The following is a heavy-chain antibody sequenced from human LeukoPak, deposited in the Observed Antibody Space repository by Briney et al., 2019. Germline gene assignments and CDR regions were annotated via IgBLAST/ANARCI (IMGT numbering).Heavy chain of an antibody. D-gene: IGHD3-16*01. CDR1: GYSISSGYY. J-gene: IGHJ3*02. Sequence: SETLSLTCAVSGYSISSGYYWGWIRQPPGKGLEWIGSIYHSGSIYYNPSLKSRVTISADTSKNHFSLKLTSVTAADTAVYYCVSLGEYQGAFDIWGQGTMVTVSS. CDR3: VSLGEYQGAFDI. CDR2: IYHSGSI. V-gene: IGHV4-38-2*01.